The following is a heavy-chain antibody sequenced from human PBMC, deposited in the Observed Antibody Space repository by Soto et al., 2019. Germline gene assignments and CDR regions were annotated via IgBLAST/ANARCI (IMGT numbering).Heavy chain of an antibody. CDR1: GYTFTSYD. CDR2: MNPNSGNT. D-gene: IGHD4-4*01. J-gene: IGHJ6*03. Sequence: ASVKVSCKASGYTFTSYDINWVRQATGQGLEWMGWMNPNSGNTGYAQKFQGRVTMTRNTSISTAYMELSSLRSEDTAVYYCARSPTVTLPLNYYYYYMEVWGKGTTVTVSS. V-gene: IGHV1-8*01. CDR3: ARSPTVTLPLNYYYYYMEV.